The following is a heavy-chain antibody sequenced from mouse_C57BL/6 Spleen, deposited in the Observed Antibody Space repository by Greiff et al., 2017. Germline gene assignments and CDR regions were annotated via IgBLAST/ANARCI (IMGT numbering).Heavy chain of an antibody. J-gene: IGHJ1*03. CDR2: ISSGGSYT. CDR1: GFTFSSYG. Sequence: DVKLVESGGDLVKPGGSLKLSCAASGFTFSSYGMSWVRQTPDKRLEWVATISSGGSYTYYPDSVKGRFTISRDNAKNTLYLQMSSLKSEDTAMYYCARQYYEYDVWYFDVWGTGTTVTVSS. V-gene: IGHV5-6*02. D-gene: IGHD2-4*01. CDR3: ARQYYEYDVWYFDV.